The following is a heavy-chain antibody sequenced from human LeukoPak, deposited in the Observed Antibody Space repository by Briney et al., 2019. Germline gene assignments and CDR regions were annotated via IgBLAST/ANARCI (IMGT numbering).Heavy chain of an antibody. CDR2: IIPILGIA. Sequence: ASVKVSCKASGGTFSSYTISWVRQAPGQGLEWMGRIIPILGIANYAQKFQGRVTITTDKSTSTAYMELSSLRSEDTAVYYCARGVGGSWIFDYWGQGTLVTVSS. CDR3: ARGVGGSWIFDY. J-gene: IGHJ4*02. V-gene: IGHV1-69*02. D-gene: IGHD1-26*01. CDR1: GGTFSSYT.